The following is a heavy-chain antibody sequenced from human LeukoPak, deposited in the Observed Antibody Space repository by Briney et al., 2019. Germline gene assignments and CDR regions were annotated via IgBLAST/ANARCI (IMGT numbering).Heavy chain of an antibody. D-gene: IGHD6-13*01. CDR3: AKSRAAAGLDY. J-gene: IGHJ4*02. CDR1: GLTFYTYG. CDR2: ISGSGDTT. Sequence: GGSLRLSCAASGLTFYTYGMSWVRQAPGKGLEWVSGISGSGDTTYYADSVKGRFTISRDNSKNTLYLQMNSLRVEDTAVYYCAKSRAAAGLDYWGRGTLVTVSS. V-gene: IGHV3-23*01.